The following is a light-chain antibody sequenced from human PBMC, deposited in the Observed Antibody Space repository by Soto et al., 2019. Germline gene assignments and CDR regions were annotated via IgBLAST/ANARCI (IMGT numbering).Light chain of an antibody. CDR3: QQSYSTPQLT. CDR1: QSIRYY. J-gene: IGKJ2*01. Sequence: DIQMTQSPSSLSASVGDRVTITCRASQSIRYYLNCYQQKPRKAPKLLIYAASSLQSGVPSRFSGSGSGSDVTLTISSLQLEDFATYYCQQSYSTPQLTFGQGTKLEIK. CDR2: AAS. V-gene: IGKV1-39*01.